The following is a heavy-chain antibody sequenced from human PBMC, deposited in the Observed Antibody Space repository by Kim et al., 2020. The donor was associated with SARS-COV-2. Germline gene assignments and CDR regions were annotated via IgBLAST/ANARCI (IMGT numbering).Heavy chain of an antibody. J-gene: IGHJ5*02. Sequence: GGSRRLSCTAYGFSFSIYEMNWVRQAPGKGLEWVSYISSSGTRRYYADSVKGRFTISRDNANSLLYLQMNSLRVEDTAVYYCARDPGGINDVWGWFDPWGQGTLVTVSS. V-gene: IGHV3-48*03. CDR2: ISSSGTRR. CDR3: ARDPGGINDVWGWFDP. CDR1: GFSFSIYE. D-gene: IGHD2-8*01.